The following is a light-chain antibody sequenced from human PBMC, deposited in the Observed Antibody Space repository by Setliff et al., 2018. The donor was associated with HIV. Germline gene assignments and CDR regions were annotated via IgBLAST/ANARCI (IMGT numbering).Light chain of an antibody. CDR3: GSYTSGSTLGV. Sequence: QSVLTQPASVSGSPGQSITISCTGTSSDVGGYNFVSWYQHHPGKAPKLIIYDVTKRPSGVSHRFSGSKSANTASLTISGLRAEDEADYYCGSYTSGSTLGVFGTGTKVNVL. CDR1: SSDVGGYNF. CDR2: DVT. V-gene: IGLV2-14*03. J-gene: IGLJ1*01.